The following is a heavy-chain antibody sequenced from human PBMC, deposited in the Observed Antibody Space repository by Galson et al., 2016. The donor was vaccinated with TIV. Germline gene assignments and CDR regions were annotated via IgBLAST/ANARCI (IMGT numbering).Heavy chain of an antibody. CDR1: GFTIGTYA. CDR3: ARDPRLYGDYSLGYFDY. Sequence: SLRLSCAPSGFTIGTYAMSWVRQAPGKGLAWVSAISASGSHTFYAGSVKGRFTIFRDNSKNTLSLQMNSLRAEDTAVYYCARDPRLYGDYSLGYFDYWGQGTLVTVSS. D-gene: IGHD4-17*01. J-gene: IGHJ4*02. V-gene: IGHV3-23*01. CDR2: ISASGSHT.